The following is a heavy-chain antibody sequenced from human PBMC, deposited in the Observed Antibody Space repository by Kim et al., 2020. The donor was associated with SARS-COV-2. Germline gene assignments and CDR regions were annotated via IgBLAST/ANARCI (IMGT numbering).Heavy chain of an antibody. V-gene: IGHV6-1*01. CDR1: GDSVSSNSAA. J-gene: IGHJ3*02. CDR3: AKDVRGAFGI. D-gene: IGHD3-10*02. CDR2: TSSRSKWSY. Sequence: SQTLSLTCAISGDSVSSNSAAWNWIRQSSSRGLEWLGRTSSRSKWSYAYAVSVRGRITINPDTSKDQLSLQLNSVTPEDTGIYYCAKDVRGAFGIWGQGTVGTVSS.